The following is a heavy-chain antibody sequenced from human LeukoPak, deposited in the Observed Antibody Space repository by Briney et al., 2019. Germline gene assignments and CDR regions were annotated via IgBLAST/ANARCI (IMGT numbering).Heavy chain of an antibody. V-gene: IGHV1-69*04. CDR1: GGTFSSYA. CDR3: ARDPSGSYSAR. Sequence: GASVTVSCKASGGTFSSYAISWVRQAPGQGLEWMGRIIPILGIANHAQKFQGRVTITADKSTSTAYMELSSLRSEDTAVYYCARDPSGSYSARWGQGTLVTVSS. CDR2: IIPILGIA. D-gene: IGHD1-26*01. J-gene: IGHJ4*02.